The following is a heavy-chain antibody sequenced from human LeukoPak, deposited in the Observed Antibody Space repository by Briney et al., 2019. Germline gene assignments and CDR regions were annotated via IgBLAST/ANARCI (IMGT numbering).Heavy chain of an antibody. J-gene: IGHJ4*02. D-gene: IGHD2-2*02. V-gene: IGHV3-30*02. CDR1: GFTFSSYG. Sequence: PGGSLRLSCAASGFTFSSYGMHWVRQAPGKGLEWVAVIWYDGSNKYYADSVKGRFTISRDNSKNTLYLQMNSLRAEDTAVYYCAKMGDIVVVPAAILEGDDDYWGQGTLVTVSS. CDR3: AKMGDIVVVPAAILEGDDDY. CDR2: IWYDGSNK.